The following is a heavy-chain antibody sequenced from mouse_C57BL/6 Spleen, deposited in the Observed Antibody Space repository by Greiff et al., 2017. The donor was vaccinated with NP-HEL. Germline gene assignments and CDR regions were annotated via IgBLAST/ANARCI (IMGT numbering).Heavy chain of an antibody. V-gene: IGHV5-17*01. D-gene: IGHD4-1*01. CDR1: GFTFSDYG. CDR3: AITGTRGYAMDY. Sequence: EVMLVESGGGLVKPGGSLKLSCAASGFTFSDYGMHWVRQAPEKGLEWVAYISSGSSTIYYADTVKGRFTISRDNAKNTLFLKMTSLRSEDTAMYYCAITGTRGYAMDYWGQGTSVTVSS. CDR2: ISSGSSTI. J-gene: IGHJ4*01.